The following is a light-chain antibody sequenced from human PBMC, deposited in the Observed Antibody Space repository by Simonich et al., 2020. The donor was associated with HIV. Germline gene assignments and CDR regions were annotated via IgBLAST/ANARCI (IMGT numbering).Light chain of an antibody. CDR1: QIVSSY. CDR3: QQRSNWPLT. CDR2: EAS. J-gene: IGKJ4*01. V-gene: IGKV3-11*01. Sequence: EIVLTQSPATLSLSTGESATLSCRASQIVSSYLAWYPQKPGQAPRLLIYEASNRATGIPARFSGSGSGTDFTLTISSLEPEDFAVYYCQQRSNWPLTFGGGTKVEIK.